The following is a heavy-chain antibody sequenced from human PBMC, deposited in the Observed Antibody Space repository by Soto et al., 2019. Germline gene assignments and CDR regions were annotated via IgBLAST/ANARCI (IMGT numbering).Heavy chain of an antibody. J-gene: IGHJ3*02. CDR2: INPNSGGT. Sequence: ASVKVSCKASGYTFTGYYMHWVRQAPGQGLEWMGWINPNSGGTNYAQKFQGWVTMTRDTSISTAYMGLSRLRSDDTAVYYCARDLGYSYGYYAFDIWGQGTMVTVSS. CDR1: GYTFTGYY. D-gene: IGHD5-18*01. CDR3: ARDLGYSYGYYAFDI. V-gene: IGHV1-2*04.